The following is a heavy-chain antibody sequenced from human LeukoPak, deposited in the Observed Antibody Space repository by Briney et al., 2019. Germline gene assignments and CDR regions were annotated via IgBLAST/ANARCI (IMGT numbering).Heavy chain of an antibody. D-gene: IGHD6-13*01. Sequence: GRSLRLSCAASGFTFSSYAMHWVRQAPGKGLEWVAVISYDGSNKYYADSVKGRFTISRDNSKNTLYLQMNSLRAEDTAVYYCARTTVAAAGTLDAFDIWGQGTMVTVSS. CDR1: GFTFSSYA. CDR2: ISYDGSNK. V-gene: IGHV3-30*04. J-gene: IGHJ3*02. CDR3: ARTTVAAAGTLDAFDI.